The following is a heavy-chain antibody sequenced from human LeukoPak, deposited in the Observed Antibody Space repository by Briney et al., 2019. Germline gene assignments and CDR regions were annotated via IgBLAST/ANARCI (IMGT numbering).Heavy chain of an antibody. D-gene: IGHD4-17*01. CDR3: ASRRHGDYDY. Sequence: SETLSLTCTVSGDSISSSSFYWGWIRQPPGKGLEWIGSIYHSGSTYYNPSLKSRVTISVDTSKNQFSLKLSSVTAADTAVYYCASRRHGDYDYWGQGTLVTVSS. J-gene: IGHJ4*02. CDR1: GDSISSSSFY. V-gene: IGHV4-39*07. CDR2: IYHSGST.